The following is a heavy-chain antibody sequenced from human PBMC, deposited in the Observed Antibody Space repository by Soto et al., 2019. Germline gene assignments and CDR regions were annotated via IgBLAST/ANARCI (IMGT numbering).Heavy chain of an antibody. V-gene: IGHV1-69*13. CDR2: IIPIFGTA. CDR1: GGTFSSYA. CDR3: ARGRRYYDSSGYYSWADYYYGMDV. J-gene: IGHJ6*02. Sequence: SVKVSCKASGGTFSSYAISWVRQAPGQGLEWMGGIIPIFGTANYAQKFQGRVTITADESTSTAYMELSSLRSEDTAVYYCARGRRYYDSSGYYSWADYYYGMDVWGQGTTVTVSS. D-gene: IGHD3-22*01.